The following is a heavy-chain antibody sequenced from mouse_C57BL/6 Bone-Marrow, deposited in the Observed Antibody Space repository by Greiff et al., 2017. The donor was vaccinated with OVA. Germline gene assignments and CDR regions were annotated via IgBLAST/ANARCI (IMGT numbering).Heavy chain of an antibody. D-gene: IGHD4-1*01. CDR3: ARPGAGTGNG. CDR1: GFTFSDYY. CDR2: ISNGGGST. V-gene: IGHV5-12*01. J-gene: IGHJ3*01. Sequence: EVKLQESGGGLVQPGGSLKLSCAASGFTFSDYYMYWVRQTPEKRLEWVAYISNGGGSTYYPDTVKGRFTISRDNAKNTLYLQMSRLKSEDTAMYYCARPGAGTGNGWGQGTLVTVSA.